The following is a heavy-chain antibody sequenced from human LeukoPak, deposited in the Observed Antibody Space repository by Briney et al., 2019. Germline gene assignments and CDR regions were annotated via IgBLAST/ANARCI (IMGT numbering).Heavy chain of an antibody. Sequence: SETLSLTCTVSGGSISSYYWSWIRQPPGKGLEWIGYIYYSGSTNYNPSLKSRVTISVDTSKNQFSLKLSSVTAADTAVYYCARSQTYYYGSAFDYWGQGTLVTVSS. D-gene: IGHD3-10*01. CDR3: ARSQTYYYGSAFDY. V-gene: IGHV4-59*12. CDR1: GGSISSYY. CDR2: IYYSGST. J-gene: IGHJ4*02.